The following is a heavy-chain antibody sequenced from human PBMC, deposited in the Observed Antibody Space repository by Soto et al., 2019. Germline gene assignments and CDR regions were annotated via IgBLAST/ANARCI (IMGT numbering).Heavy chain of an antibody. J-gene: IGHJ4*02. CDR1: GYTFTGYC. CDR3: ARGTHYYDSSGYGY. Sequence: ASVKVSGKASGYTFTGYCMHWVRQAPGQGLEWMGWINPNSGGTNYAQKFQGRVTMTRDTSISTAYMELSRLRSDDTAVYYCARGTHYYDSSGYGYWGQGTLVIVSS. CDR2: INPNSGGT. D-gene: IGHD3-22*01. V-gene: IGHV1-2*02.